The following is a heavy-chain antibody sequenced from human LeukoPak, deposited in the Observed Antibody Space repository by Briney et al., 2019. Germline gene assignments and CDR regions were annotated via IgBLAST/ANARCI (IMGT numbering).Heavy chain of an antibody. CDR1: GYTFTSYY. CDR2: INPSGGST. CDR3: ARGRGGPYDSSGYNFDY. D-gene: IGHD3-22*01. Sequence: ASVKVSCEASGYTFTSYYMHWVRQAPGQGLEWVGIINPSGGSTSYAQKFQGRVTMTRDTSTSTVYMELSSLRSEDTAVYYCARGRGGPYDSSGYNFDYWGQGTLVTVSS. J-gene: IGHJ4*02. V-gene: IGHV1-46*01.